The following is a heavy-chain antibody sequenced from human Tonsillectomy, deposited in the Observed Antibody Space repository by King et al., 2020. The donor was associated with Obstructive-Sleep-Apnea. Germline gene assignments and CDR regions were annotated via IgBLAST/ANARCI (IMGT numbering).Heavy chain of an antibody. V-gene: IGHV4-39*06. D-gene: IGHD1-7*01. J-gene: IGHJ5*02. CDR2: IHNDGNT. Sequence: RLQLQESGPGLVKPSETLSLTCTVSGGALGSYGYFWGWVRQAPGKGLEWITSIHNDGNTYYSPSLKSSVTISLDTSKNLIFLKVYSMTAADTAVYFCAAECGTTGARWFDPWGQGILVTVSS. CDR1: GGALGSYGYF. CDR3: AAECGTTGARWFDP.